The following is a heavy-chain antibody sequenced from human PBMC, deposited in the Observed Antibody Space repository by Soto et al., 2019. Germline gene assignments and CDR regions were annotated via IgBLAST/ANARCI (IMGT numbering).Heavy chain of an antibody. V-gene: IGHV4-34*01. CDR1: GGSFSGYY. J-gene: IGHJ4*02. CDR3: ARVSWQWLVRKGFDY. Sequence: SETLSLTCAVYGGSFSGYYWSWIRQPPGKGLEWIGEINHSGSTNYNPSLKSRVTISVDTSKNQFSLKLSSVTAADTAVYYCARVSWQWLVRKGFDYWGQGTLVPVSS. D-gene: IGHD6-19*01. CDR2: INHSGST.